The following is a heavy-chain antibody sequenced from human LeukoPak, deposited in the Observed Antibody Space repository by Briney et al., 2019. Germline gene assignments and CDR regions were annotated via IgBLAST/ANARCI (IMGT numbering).Heavy chain of an antibody. Sequence: SETLSLTCAVYGGSFSGYYWSWIRQPPGKGLEWIGEINHSGSTNFNPSLKSRDTISVDTSKNQFSLKLSSVTAADTAVYYCARGGQWLLPRPPDYWGQGTLVTVSS. CDR2: INHSGST. CDR3: ARGGQWLLPRPPDY. J-gene: IGHJ4*02. D-gene: IGHD3-22*01. V-gene: IGHV4-34*01. CDR1: GGSFSGYY.